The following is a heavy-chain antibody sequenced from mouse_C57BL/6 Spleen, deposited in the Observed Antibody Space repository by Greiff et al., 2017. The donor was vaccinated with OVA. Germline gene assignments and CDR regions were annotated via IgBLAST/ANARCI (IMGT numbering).Heavy chain of an antibody. D-gene: IGHD1-1*01. Sequence: EVQRVESGPELVKPGASVKIPCKASGYTFTDYNMDWVKQSHGKSLEWIGDINPNNGGTIYNQKFKGKATLTVDKSSSTAYMELRSLTSEDTAVYYCARRGYYGSGYYFDYWGQGTTLTVSS. V-gene: IGHV1-18*01. J-gene: IGHJ2*01. CDR1: GYTFTDYN. CDR2: INPNNGGT. CDR3: ARRGYYGSGYYFDY.